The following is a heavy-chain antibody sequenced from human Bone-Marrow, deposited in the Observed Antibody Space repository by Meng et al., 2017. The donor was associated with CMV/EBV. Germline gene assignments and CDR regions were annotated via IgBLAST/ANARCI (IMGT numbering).Heavy chain of an antibody. Sequence: GESLKISCAASGFTFSSYWMSWVRQAPGKGLEWVANIKQEGSEKYYVDSVKGRFTISRDNAKNSLYLQMNSLRAEDTAVYYCARGPPSITIFGVVIIPNWFDPWGQGTLVTVSS. CDR3: ARGPPSITIFGVVIIPNWFDP. V-gene: IGHV3-7*04. J-gene: IGHJ5*02. CDR2: IKQEGSEK. D-gene: IGHD3-3*01. CDR1: GFTFSSYW.